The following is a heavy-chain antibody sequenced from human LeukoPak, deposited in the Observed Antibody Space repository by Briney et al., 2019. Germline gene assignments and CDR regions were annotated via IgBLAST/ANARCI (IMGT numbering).Heavy chain of an antibody. CDR3: ARETSCSGGTCYSGTYYYFYGMDV. J-gene: IGHJ6*02. Sequence: PGGSLRLSCAASGFTFSSSWMSWVRQAPGKGLEWVANIKEDGGEEYYVDSVRGRFTLSRNNAESSLYLQMNSLRAEDTAVYYCARETSCSGGTCYSGTYYYFYGMDVWGQGTTVTVSS. CDR2: IKEDGGEE. D-gene: IGHD2-15*01. CDR1: GFTFSSSW. V-gene: IGHV3-7*01.